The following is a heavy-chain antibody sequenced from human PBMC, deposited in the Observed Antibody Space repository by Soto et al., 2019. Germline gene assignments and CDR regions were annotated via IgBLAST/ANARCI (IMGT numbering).Heavy chain of an antibody. CDR1: GGSISTYY. CDR2: ISYSGST. CDR3: ARGTRATQYYYYFYGMDV. J-gene: IGHJ6*02. V-gene: IGHV4-59*01. Sequence: SETLSLTCTVSGGSISTYYWTWIRQPPGKGLEWIGYISYSGSTNYNPSLKSRLTISLNTSKKHFSLKLSSVTAADTAVYYCARGTRATQYYYYFYGMDVWGQGTTVTVSS.